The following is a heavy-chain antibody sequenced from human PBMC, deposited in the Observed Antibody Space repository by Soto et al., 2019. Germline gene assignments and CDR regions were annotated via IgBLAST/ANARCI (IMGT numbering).Heavy chain of an antibody. J-gene: IGHJ6*02. CDR1: GGSVNNANYF. V-gene: IGHV4-31*03. CDR3: ARDADYGGSRGGMDV. Sequence: QVRLEESGPGLVKPSETLSLICSVSGGSVNNANYFWNWIRHHPENGLEWIGYIYYSGSTRYNPSFNGRATRSIDTSKTQCSLRLNSVTVADTAVYFCARDADYGGSRGGMDVWGRGTTVTVSS. D-gene: IGHD4-17*01. CDR2: IYYSGST.